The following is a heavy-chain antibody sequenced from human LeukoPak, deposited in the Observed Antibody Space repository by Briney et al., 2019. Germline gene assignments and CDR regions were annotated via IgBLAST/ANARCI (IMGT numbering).Heavy chain of an antibody. Sequence: PSETLSLTCTVSGGSISSGGYYWSWIRQHPGKGLEWIGYIYYSGSTYYNPSLKSRVTISVDTSKNQFSLKLSSVTAADTAVYYCALYRAYSSSWYAYDAFDIWGQGTMVTVSS. CDR1: GGSISSGGYY. CDR3: ALYRAYSSSWYAYDAFDI. V-gene: IGHV4-31*03. J-gene: IGHJ3*02. CDR2: IYYSGST. D-gene: IGHD6-13*01.